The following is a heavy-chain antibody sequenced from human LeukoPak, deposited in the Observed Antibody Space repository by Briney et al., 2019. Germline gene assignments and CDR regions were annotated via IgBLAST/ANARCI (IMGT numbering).Heavy chain of an antibody. V-gene: IGHV4-59*01. CDR1: GGSISSYY. J-gene: IGHJ4*02. CDR3: ARGGSYHKPYYFDY. D-gene: IGHD2-2*01. Sequence: PSETLSLTCTVSGGSISSYYWSWIRQPPGKGLEWIGYIYYSGSTNYNPSLESRVTISVDTSKNQFSLKLSSVTAADTAVYYCARGGSYHKPYYFDYWGQGTLVTVSS. CDR2: IYYSGST.